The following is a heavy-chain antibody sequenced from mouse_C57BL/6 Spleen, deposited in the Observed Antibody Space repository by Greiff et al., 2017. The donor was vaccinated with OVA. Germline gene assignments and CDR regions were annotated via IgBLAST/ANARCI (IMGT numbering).Heavy chain of an antibody. CDR3: TRGSNYLYAMDY. CDR1: GFTFSSYA. V-gene: IGHV5-9-1*02. J-gene: IGHJ4*01. CDR2: ISSGGDYI. D-gene: IGHD2-5*01. Sequence: EVKLVESGEGLVKPGGSLKLSCAASGFTFSSYAMSWVRQTPEKRLEWVAYISSGGDYIYYADTVKGRFTISRDNARNTLYLQMSSLKSEDTAMYYCTRGSNYLYAMDYWGQGTSVTVSS.